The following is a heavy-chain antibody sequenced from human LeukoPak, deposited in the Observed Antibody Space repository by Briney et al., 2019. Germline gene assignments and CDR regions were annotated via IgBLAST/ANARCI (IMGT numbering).Heavy chain of an antibody. D-gene: IGHD5-18*01. CDR2: INPNSGGT. J-gene: IGHJ6*02. CDR1: GYTFTGYY. Sequence: ASVKVSCKASGYTFTGYYMHWMRQAPGQGLEWMGWINPNSGGTNYAQKFQGRVTMTRDTSISTAYMELSRLRSDDTAVYYCARGSWIQLAHYYYGMDVWGQGTTVTVSS. CDR3: ARGSWIQLAHYYYGMDV. V-gene: IGHV1-2*02.